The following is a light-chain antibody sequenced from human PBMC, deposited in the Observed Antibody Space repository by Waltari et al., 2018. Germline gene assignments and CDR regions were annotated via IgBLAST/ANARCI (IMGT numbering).Light chain of an antibody. Sequence: QSALTQPASVSGSPGQSITISCTGTSSDVGRYNYVSWYQQHQGKAPKLMIYDVTNRPSGVSNRFSGSKSGNTASLTISGLQAEDEADYYCSSYMDTTTLELFGGGTSLTVL. J-gene: IGLJ2*01. V-gene: IGLV2-14*03. CDR3: SSYMDTTTLEL. CDR1: SSDVGRYNY. CDR2: DVT.